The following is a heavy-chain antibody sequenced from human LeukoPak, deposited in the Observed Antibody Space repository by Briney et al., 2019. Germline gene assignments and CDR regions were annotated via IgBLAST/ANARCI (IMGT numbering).Heavy chain of an antibody. CDR2: ISYDGSNK. J-gene: IGHJ4*02. CDR1: GFTFSSYG. V-gene: IGHV3-30*03. CDR3: ARGGGQQWLSFDY. Sequence: GGSLGLSCAASGFTFSSYGMHWVRQAPGKGLEWVAVISYDGSNKYYADSVKGRFTISRDNSKNTLYLQMNSLRAEDTAVYYCARGGGQQWLSFDYWGQGTLVTVSS. D-gene: IGHD6-19*01.